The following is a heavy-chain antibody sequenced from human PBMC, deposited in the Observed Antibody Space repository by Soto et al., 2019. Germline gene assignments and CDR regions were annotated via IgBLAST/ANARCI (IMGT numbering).Heavy chain of an antibody. D-gene: IGHD3-3*01. V-gene: IGHV3-23*01. CDR1: GFTFSTYG. Sequence: EGSLRRSGAASGFTFSTYGITWVRQGAGKGLEWVSASSGSGSATYYADSVKGRFTISRDNLDNILYLKMNSLRAEDTAIYYCAKGLHYDFWSGYSHPFDYWGQGTQVTVSS. CDR2: SSGSGSAT. J-gene: IGHJ4*02. CDR3: AKGLHYDFWSGYSHPFDY.